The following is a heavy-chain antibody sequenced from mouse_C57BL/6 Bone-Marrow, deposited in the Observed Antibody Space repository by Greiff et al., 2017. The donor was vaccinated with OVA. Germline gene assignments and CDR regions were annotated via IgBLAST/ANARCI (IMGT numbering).Heavy chain of an antibody. D-gene: IGHD4-1*01. V-gene: IGHV1-15*01. Sequence: VQRVESGAELVRPGASVTLSCKASGYTFTDYEMHWVKQTPVHGLEWIGAIDPETGGTAYNQKFKGKAILTADKSSSTAYMELRSLTSEDSAVYYCTSELGDYWGQGTTLTVSS. CDR1: GYTFTDYE. J-gene: IGHJ2*01. CDR2: IDPETGGT. CDR3: TSELGDY.